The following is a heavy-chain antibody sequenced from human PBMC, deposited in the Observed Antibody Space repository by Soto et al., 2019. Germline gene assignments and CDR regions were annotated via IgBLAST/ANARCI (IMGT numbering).Heavy chain of an antibody. D-gene: IGHD1-7*01. CDR3: ARGITGTSRIVLAAFDI. Sequence: ASVKVSCKASGYTFTSYGISWVRQAPGQGLEWMGWISAYNGNTHYTQRLQGRVTMTTDTSTSTAYMELRSLRSDDPAVYYCARGITGTSRIVLAAFDISGQGTMVTVSS. J-gene: IGHJ3*02. CDR1: GYTFTSYG. CDR2: ISAYNGNT. V-gene: IGHV1-18*01.